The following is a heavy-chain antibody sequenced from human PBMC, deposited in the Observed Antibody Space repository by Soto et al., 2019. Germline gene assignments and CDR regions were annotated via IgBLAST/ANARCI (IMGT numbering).Heavy chain of an antibody. Sequence: TMIPWAAASGVNFIHPSLHWSLQAPGKGLEWVAIISYDGNNIFYADSVKGRFTISRDNSKNPLHLQMNSLKTEDTAMYYCATDLAARYDFDNGGQGTLV. CDR3: ATDLAARYDFDN. D-gene: IGHD1-1*01. V-gene: IGHV3-30-3*01. J-gene: IGHJ4*02. CDR2: ISYDGNNI. CDR1: GVNFIHPS.